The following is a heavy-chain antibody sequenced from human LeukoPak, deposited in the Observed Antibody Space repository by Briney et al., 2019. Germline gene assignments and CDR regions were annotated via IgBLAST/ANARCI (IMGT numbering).Heavy chain of an antibody. CDR3: ARGEVAVQYYFES. D-gene: IGHD3-22*01. J-gene: IGHJ4*02. Sequence: GGSLRLSCAASGFTITNYAMSWVRQGPGNGLEWVSGLSTSPRYADSVKGRFTVSRDHSTNTLYLQMNRLRAEDTAVYYCARGEVAVQYYFESWGQGTLVTVSS. CDR2: LSTSPR. V-gene: IGHV3-23*01. CDR1: GFTITNYA.